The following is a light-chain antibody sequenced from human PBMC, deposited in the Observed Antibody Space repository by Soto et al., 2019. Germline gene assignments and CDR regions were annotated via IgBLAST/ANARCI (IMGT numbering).Light chain of an antibody. Sequence: QSALTQPASVSGSPGQSITISCTGTSSDVGGYNYVSWYQQHPGKAPKLMIYEVSNRPSGVSNRFSGSKSGNTASLTISGLQAEDEADYYCSSYTSTSTSGGVFGTGTKVTLL. CDR3: SSYTSTSTSGGV. CDR1: SSDVGGYNY. CDR2: EVS. V-gene: IGLV2-14*01. J-gene: IGLJ1*01.